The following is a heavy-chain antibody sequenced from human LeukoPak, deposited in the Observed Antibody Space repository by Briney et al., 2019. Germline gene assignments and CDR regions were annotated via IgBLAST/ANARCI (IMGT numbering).Heavy chain of an antibody. J-gene: IGHJ4*02. CDR2: ISSYNGNT. CDR3: AREDSCSGTSCYRR. Sequence: ASVKLSCKTSGYTFTNYNVVWVRQAPGQGLEWMGWISSYNGNTNYAQKFQGRVTMTTDPSTTTAYMELQSLMSDDAAVYYCAREDSCSGTSCYRRWGQGTLVTVSS. D-gene: IGHD2-2*01. V-gene: IGHV1-18*01. CDR1: GYTFTNYN.